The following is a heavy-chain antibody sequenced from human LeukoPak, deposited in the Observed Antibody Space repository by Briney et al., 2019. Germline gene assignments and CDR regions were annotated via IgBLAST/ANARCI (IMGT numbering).Heavy chain of an antibody. CDR3: ARPAAGTAPYFDY. D-gene: IGHD6-19*01. V-gene: IGHV5-51*01. CDR2: IYPGDSDT. CDR1: GYSFTSNW. J-gene: IGHJ4*02. Sequence: GESLKISCKASGYSFTSNWIVWVRQMPGKGLEWMGIIYPGDSDTRYSPSFQGQVTISVDKSITTAYLQWSSLKASDAAMYFCARPAAGTAPYFDYWGQGTLVIVSS.